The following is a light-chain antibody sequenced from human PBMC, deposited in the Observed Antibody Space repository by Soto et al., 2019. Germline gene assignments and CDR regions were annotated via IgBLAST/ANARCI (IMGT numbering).Light chain of an antibody. CDR2: AAS. CDR3: QKYNSAPRT. CDR1: QGVSNY. V-gene: IGKV1-27*01. Sequence: DIQMTQSPSSLSASVGDRVTITCRARQGVSNYLAWYQQKPGKVPKLLIYAASTLQSGVPSRFSGSGSGTDFTLTISRLQPEDVATYYCQKYNSAPRTFGQGPKVEIK. J-gene: IGKJ1*01.